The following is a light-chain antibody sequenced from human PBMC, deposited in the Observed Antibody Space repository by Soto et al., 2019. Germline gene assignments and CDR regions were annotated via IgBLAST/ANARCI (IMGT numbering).Light chain of an antibody. CDR3: SSYRSGDTVI. V-gene: IGLV2-14*01. J-gene: IGLJ2*01. Sequence: QSALTQPASVSGSPGQSITISCTGTSSDVGGYNYVSWHQQYTGKAPKLIIYDVNNRPSGVSNRFSGSKSGSTASLTISGLQADDEADYYCSSYRSGDTVIFGGGTKLTVL. CDR1: SSDVGGYNY. CDR2: DVN.